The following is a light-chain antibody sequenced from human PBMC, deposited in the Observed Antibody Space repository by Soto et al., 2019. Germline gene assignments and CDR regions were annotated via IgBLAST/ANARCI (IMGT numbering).Light chain of an antibody. CDR2: DAS. CDR3: QQYNSLWT. CDR1: QSISSW. V-gene: IGKV1-5*01. J-gene: IGKJ1*01. Sequence: DIQMTQSPSTLSASVGDRVTITCRASQSISSWLAWYQQKPGKAPKLLIYDASSWERGVPSRFSGSGSGTEFTLTISSLQPYDFATYYCQQYNSLWTFGQGTKVEIK.